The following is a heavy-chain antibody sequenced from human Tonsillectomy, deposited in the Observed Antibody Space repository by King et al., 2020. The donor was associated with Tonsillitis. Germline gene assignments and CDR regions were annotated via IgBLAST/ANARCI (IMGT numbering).Heavy chain of an antibody. Sequence: VQLVESGGGLVQPGGSLRLSCAASGITFSSYSVNWVRQAPGEGLEWIAYISSGGSTIYYADSVKGRFTISRDNAKNSLYLQMNSLRAEDTAVYYCARGRHGPDAFDIWGQGTMVTVSS. V-gene: IGHV3-48*04. J-gene: IGHJ3*02. CDR3: ARGRHGPDAFDI. CDR1: GITFSSYS. CDR2: ISSGGSTI.